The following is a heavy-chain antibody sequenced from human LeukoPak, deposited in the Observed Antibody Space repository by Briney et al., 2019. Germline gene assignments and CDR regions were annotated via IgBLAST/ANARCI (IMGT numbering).Heavy chain of an antibody. CDR1: GFTFSSYA. CDR3: AKETYGDYGPGYFDY. D-gene: IGHD4-17*01. J-gene: IGHJ4*02. V-gene: IGHV3-23*01. CDR2: ISGSGGST. Sequence: GGSLRLSCVASGFTFSSYAMSWVRQAPGKGLEWVSAISGSGGSTYYADSVKGRFTISRDNSKNTLYLQMNSLRAEDTAVYYCAKETYGDYGPGYFDYWGQGTLVTVSS.